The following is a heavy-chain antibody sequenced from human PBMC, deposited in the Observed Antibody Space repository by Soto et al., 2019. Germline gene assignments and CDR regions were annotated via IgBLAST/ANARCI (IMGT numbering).Heavy chain of an antibody. J-gene: IGHJ4*02. CDR3: AGFLPLGCRCYSVPKGFYDF. CDR2: IYYSGST. CDR1: GGSISSGGYY. Sequence: SETLSLTCTVSGGSISSGGYYWSWIRQHQEKGLEWIGYIYYSGSTYYNPSLKSRVTISVDTSKNQFSLKLSSVTAADTAVYYCAGFLPLGCRCYSVPKGFYDFWGQGTLVTVSA. V-gene: IGHV4-31*03. D-gene: IGHD2-15*01.